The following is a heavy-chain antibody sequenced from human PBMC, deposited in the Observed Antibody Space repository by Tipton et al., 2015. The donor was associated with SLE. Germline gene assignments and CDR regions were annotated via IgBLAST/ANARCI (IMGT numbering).Heavy chain of an antibody. Sequence: GLVKPSETLSLTCTVSGGSISSFHWTWIRQPPGKGLEWIGYIQTSGSTNYTPSLKSRVTISVDTSKNQFSLKLNSVTAADTAVYYCATNGHGETYEFLTEYLRHWGQGTLVIVSS. V-gene: IGHV4-4*08. CDR1: GGSISSFH. J-gene: IGHJ1*01. CDR3: ATNGHGETYEFLTEYLRH. CDR2: IQTSGST. D-gene: IGHD5-12*01.